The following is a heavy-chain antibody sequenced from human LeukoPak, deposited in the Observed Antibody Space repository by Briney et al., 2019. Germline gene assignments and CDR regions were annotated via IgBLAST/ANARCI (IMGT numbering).Heavy chain of an antibody. CDR2: ITGSTYST. CDR3: AKDQLNRFCSGGSCSVTHDY. CDR1: GFTFSTYG. V-gene: IGHV3-23*01. D-gene: IGHD2-15*01. J-gene: IGHJ4*02. Sequence: GGTLRLSCAASGFTFSTYGMSWVRQAPGEGLEWVSSITGSTYSTYYADSVRGRFTISRDNSKNTLYLQMNSLRAEDTAVYYCAKDQLNRFCSGGSCSVTHDYWGQGTLVTVSS.